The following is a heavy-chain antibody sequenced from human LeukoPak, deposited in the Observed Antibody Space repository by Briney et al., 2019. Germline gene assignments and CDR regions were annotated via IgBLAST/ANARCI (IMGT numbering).Heavy chain of an antibody. D-gene: IGHD6-19*01. J-gene: IGHJ4*02. Sequence: GGPESLSCAASGFTLSSYCMSGARQAPGKGREGVANIKQDGSEKYYVDSVKGRFTISRDNSKNSLYLQMNSLQTEDTAIYNCVTSPDSAWHQFDFWGQGTLVTVSS. CDR2: IKQDGSEK. CDR1: GFTLSSYC. CDR3: VTSPDSAWHQFDF. V-gene: IGHV3-7*01.